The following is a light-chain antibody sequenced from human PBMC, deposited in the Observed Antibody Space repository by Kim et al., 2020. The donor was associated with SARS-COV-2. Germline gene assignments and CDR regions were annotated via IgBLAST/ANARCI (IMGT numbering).Light chain of an antibody. CDR2: KAS. V-gene: IGKV1-5*03. CDR1: QSINIW. J-gene: IGKJ2*01. Sequence: DIQMTQTPSTLSASVGDRVTITCRASQSINIWLAWYQQKPGKDPKLLIYKASSLESGVPSRFSGSGSGTEFTLTINTLQPDDFATYYCQKYDKYPYTFGQGTKLEI. CDR3: QKYDKYPYT.